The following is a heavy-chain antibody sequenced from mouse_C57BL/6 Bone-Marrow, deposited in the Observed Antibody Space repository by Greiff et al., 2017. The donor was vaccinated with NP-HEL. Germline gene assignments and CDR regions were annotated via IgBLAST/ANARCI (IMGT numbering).Heavy chain of an antibody. Sequence: VQLQQSGAELARPGASVKLSCKASGYTFTSYGISWVKQRTGQGLEWIGEIYPRSGNTYYNEKFKGKATLTADKSSSTAYMELRSLTSKDSAVYFCARKAGSYYFDYWGQGTTLTVSS. J-gene: IGHJ2*01. D-gene: IGHD4-1*01. CDR1: GYTFTSYG. CDR3: ARKAGSYYFDY. CDR2: IYPRSGNT. V-gene: IGHV1-81*01.